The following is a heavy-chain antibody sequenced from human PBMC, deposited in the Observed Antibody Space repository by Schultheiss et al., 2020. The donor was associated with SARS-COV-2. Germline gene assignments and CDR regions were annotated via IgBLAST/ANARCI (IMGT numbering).Heavy chain of an antibody. V-gene: IGHV5-51*01. CDR2: IYPGEGDSET. J-gene: IGHJ6*02. CDR1: GYSFTAYW. D-gene: IGHD3-16*01. Sequence: GGSLRLSCEGSGYSFTAYWIAWVRQMPGKGLEWMGIIYPGEGDSETRYSPSFQGQVTISADKSISTAYLQWSSLKASDTAMYYCARHVLWVARRLDEGMDVWGQGTTVTVSS. CDR3: ARHVLWVARRLDEGMDV.